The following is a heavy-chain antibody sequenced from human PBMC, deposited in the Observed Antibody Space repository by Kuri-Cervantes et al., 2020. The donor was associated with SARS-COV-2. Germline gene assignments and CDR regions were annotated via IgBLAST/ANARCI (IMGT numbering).Heavy chain of an antibody. CDR2: IGTAGDT. V-gene: IGHV3-13*04. CDR1: GFTFSSYD. CDR3: ATVSDYYDSSGYFLDFDY. Sequence: GGSLRLSCAASGFTFSSYDMHRVRQATGKGLEWVSAIGTAGDTYYPGSVKGRFTISRENAKNSLYLQMNSLRAGDTAVHYCATVSDYYDSSGYFLDFDYWGQGTLVTVSS. D-gene: IGHD3-22*01. J-gene: IGHJ4*02.